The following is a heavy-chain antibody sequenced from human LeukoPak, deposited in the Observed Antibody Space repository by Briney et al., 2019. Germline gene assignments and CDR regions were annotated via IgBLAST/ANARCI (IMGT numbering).Heavy chain of an antibody. Sequence: PGGSLRLSCAASGFTFSSYAMSWVRQAPGKGLEWVSAISGSGGSTYYADSVKGRFTISRDSSKNPLYLKMNSLTAEDTAVYYCAKDRSYDSSGYHDYWGQGTLVTVSS. J-gene: IGHJ4*02. CDR3: AKDRSYDSSGYHDY. D-gene: IGHD3-22*01. V-gene: IGHV3-23*01. CDR2: ISGSGGST. CDR1: GFTFSSYA.